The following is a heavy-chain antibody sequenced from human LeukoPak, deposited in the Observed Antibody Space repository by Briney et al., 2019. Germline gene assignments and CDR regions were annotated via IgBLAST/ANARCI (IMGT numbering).Heavy chain of an antibody. Sequence: SETLSLTCTVSGGSISPYYWNWIRQPPGKGLEWIGYIYYSGSTNYNPSLKSRVTISVDTSKNQFSLKLSSVTAADTAVYYCARIPPNNWGQGTLVTVSS. J-gene: IGHJ4*01. CDR1: GGSISPYY. V-gene: IGHV4-59*08. CDR2: IYYSGST. CDR3: ARIPPNN.